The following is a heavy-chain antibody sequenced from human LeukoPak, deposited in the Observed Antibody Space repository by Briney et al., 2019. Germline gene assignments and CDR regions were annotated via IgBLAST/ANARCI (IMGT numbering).Heavy chain of an antibody. CDR2: IYPGDSDT. CDR3: ARADIVVVPAARIDGAFDI. V-gene: IGHV5-51*01. J-gene: IGHJ3*02. Sequence: GESLKISCKGSGYSFTSYWIGWVRQMPGKGLEWMGIIYPGDSDTRYSPSFQGQVTISADKSISTAYLQWSSLKASDTAMYYCARADIVVVPAARIDGAFDIWGQGTMVTVSS. D-gene: IGHD2-2*01. CDR1: GYSFTSYW.